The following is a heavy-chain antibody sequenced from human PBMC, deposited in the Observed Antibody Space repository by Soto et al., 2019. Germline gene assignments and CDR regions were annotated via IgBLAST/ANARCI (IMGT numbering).Heavy chain of an antibody. CDR2: MYSGGTAT. CDR1: GFTVSNNY. CDR3: ARGVPVGAIGRFSFDS. J-gene: IGHJ4*02. V-gene: IGHV3-53*01. D-gene: IGHD1-26*01. Sequence: EVQLVESGGGLIQPGGALRLSCAASGFTVSNNYMTWVRQAPGKGLEWVSVMYSGGTATSYADSVKGRFTVSRDNSKNTVSLQLDSLKADDSAVYYCARGVPVGAIGRFSFDSWGQGTLVTVSS.